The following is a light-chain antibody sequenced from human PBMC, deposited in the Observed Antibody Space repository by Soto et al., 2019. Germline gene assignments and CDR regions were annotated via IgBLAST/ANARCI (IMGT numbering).Light chain of an antibody. J-gene: IGKJ4*01. CDR2: GAS. Sequence: EMVVPQSPATLSVSPGERATLSCRASQDVSSNLAWYQQKPGQAPRLLIYGASTRATGTPARFSGSGSGTEFTLTISSLQSEDYAVYFGQQYIRWPLTFGGGTKVESK. CDR3: QQYIRWPLT. V-gene: IGKV3-15*01. CDR1: QDVSSN.